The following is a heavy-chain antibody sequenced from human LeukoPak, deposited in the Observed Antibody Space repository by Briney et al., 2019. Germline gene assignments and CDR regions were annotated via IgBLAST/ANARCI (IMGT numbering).Heavy chain of an antibody. V-gene: IGHV3-43D*03. CDR2: ISWDGGST. D-gene: IGHD6-19*01. J-gene: IGHJ4*02. CDR3: AGAVAGTGLFDY. Sequence: QPGGSLRLSCAASGFTFDDYAMHWVRQAPGKGLEWVSLISWDGGSTYYADSVKGRFTISRDNSKNSLYLQMNSLRSEDTAVYYCAGAVAGTGLFDYWGQGTLVTVSS. CDR1: GFTFDDYA.